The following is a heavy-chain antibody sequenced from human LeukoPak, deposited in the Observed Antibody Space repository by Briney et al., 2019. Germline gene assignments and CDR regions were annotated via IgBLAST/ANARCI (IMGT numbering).Heavy chain of an antibody. CDR2: INGIGAST. J-gene: IGHJ4*02. D-gene: IGHD3-16*02. CDR1: GFPFSSYA. CDR3: ADGAYRAKLGY. Sequence: GSPRLSCAASGFPFSSYAMSWVRQAPGKGLEWVSSINGIGASTHYADSVKGRFTISRDNAKNTLSLQMTSLRAEDTAVYYCADGAYRAKLGYWGQGTLVTVSS. V-gene: IGHV3-23*01.